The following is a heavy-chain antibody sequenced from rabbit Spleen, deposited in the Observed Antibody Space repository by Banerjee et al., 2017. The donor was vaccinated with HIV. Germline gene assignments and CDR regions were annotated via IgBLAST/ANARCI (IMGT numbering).Heavy chain of an antibody. Sequence: QEQLVESGGDLVKPGASLTLTCTASGVSFSSSSYMCWVRQAPGKGLEWIACIDTGSSAFTYYATWAKGRFACSKSSSTTVTLQMTRLTAADTATYFCARDTSSSFSSYGMALWGPGTLVTVS. V-gene: IGHV1S45*01. CDR2: IDTGSSAFT. CDR3: ARDTSSSFSSYGMAL. D-gene: IGHD1-1*01. CDR1: GVSFSSSSY. J-gene: IGHJ6*01.